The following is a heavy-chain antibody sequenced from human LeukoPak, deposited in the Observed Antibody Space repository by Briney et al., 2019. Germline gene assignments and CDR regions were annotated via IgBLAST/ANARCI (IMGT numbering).Heavy chain of an antibody. CDR3: ARVSRCSGGSCYYFDY. V-gene: IGHV4-59*01. CDR2: IYYSGST. Sequence: SETLSLTCTVSGGSISNYYWSWIRQPPGKGLEWIGYIYYSGSTNYTPSLKSRVTISVDTSKNQFSLKLSSVTAADTAVYYCARVSRCSGGSCYYFDYWGQGTLVTVSS. CDR1: GGSISNYY. D-gene: IGHD2-15*01. J-gene: IGHJ4*02.